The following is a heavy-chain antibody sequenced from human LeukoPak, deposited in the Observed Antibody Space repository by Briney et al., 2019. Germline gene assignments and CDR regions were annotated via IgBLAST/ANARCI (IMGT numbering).Heavy chain of an antibody. CDR1: GGSFSGYY. V-gene: IGHV4-34*01. J-gene: IGHJ4*02. Sequence: SETLSLTCAVYGGSFSGYYWSWIRQPPGKGLEWIGEINHSGSTNYNPSLKSRVTISVDTSKNQFSLKLSSVTAADTAVYYCAREYRILTGYSKIDYWGQGTLVTVSS. CDR2: INHSGST. D-gene: IGHD3-9*01. CDR3: AREYRILTGYSKIDY.